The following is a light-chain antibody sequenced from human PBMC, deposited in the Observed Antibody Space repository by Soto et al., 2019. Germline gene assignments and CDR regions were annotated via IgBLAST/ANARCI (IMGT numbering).Light chain of an antibody. J-gene: IGKJ1*01. CDR2: QVS. CDR3: MQGAHWPWT. CDR1: QSPVYSDGVTY. Sequence: DVVMTQSPLSLPVTLGQPASLSCKSSQSPVYSDGVTYLNWFQQRPGQSPRRLIYQVSNRDSGVPDRFSGSGSGTDFTLKISRVEAEDVGVYYCMQGAHWPWTFGQGTKVEIK. V-gene: IGKV2-30*01.